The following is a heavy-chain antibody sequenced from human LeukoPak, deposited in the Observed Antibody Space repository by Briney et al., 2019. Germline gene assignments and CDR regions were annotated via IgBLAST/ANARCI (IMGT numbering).Heavy chain of an antibody. CDR2: INPNSGGT. CDR1: GYTSTGYY. CDR3: ARDYLKEVGANTWGVDY. J-gene: IGHJ4*02. V-gene: IGHV1-2*02. Sequence: PGASVKVSCKASGYTSTGYYMHWVRQAPGQGLEWMGWINPNSGGTNYAQKFRGRVTMTRDTSISTAYMELSRLRSDDTAVYYCARDYLKEVGANTWGVDYWGQGTLVTVSS. D-gene: IGHD1-26*01.